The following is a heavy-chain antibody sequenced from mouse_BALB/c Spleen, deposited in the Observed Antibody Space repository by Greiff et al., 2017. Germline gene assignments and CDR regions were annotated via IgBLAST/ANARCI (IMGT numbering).Heavy chain of an antibody. J-gene: IGHJ4*01. V-gene: IGHV3-2*02. D-gene: IGHD1-1*01. Sequence: VQLKQSGPGLVKPSQSLSLTCTVTGYSITSDYAWNWIRQFPGNKLEWMGYISYSGSTSYNPSLKSRISITRDTSKNQFFLQLNSVTTEDTATYYCARHYYGTPMDYWGQGTSVTVSS. CDR2: ISYSGST. CDR1: GYSITSDYA. CDR3: ARHYYGTPMDY.